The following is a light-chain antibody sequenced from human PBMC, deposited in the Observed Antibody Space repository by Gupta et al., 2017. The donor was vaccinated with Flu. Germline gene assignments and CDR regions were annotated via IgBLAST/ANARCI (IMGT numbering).Light chain of an antibody. CDR3: QKYGTSPLT. V-gene: IGKV3-20*01. CDR2: GAS. Sequence: EIVLTQSPGILSLSPGERATLPCRASQSVGSSYLDWYQQKPGQAPSLLIYGASSRATGIPDRFSGSGSGTDFTLTISRLEPEDFAVYYCQKYGTSPLTFGGGTKVEI. J-gene: IGKJ4*01. CDR1: QSVGSSY.